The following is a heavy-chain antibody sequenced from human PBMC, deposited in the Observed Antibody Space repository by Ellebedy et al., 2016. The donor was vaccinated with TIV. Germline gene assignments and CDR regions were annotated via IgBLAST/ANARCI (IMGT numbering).Heavy chain of an antibody. CDR3: ARAGSYRFDY. D-gene: IGHD3-16*02. Sequence: GGSLRLSCAASGFSFSSSWMHWVRQAPGKGPVWVSRINSDGTITNYADSVKGRFTISRDNAKNTLYLEMNSLSPEDTGVYYCARAGSYRFDYWGQGTLVTVSS. J-gene: IGHJ4*02. V-gene: IGHV3-74*01. CDR1: GFSFSSSW. CDR2: INSDGTIT.